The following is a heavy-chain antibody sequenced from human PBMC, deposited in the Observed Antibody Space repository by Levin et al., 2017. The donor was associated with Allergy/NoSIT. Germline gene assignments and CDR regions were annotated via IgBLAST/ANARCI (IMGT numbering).Heavy chain of an antibody. V-gene: IGHV4-39*01. CDR3: ARQCYDSLTGYYNFDY. D-gene: IGHD3-9*01. J-gene: IGHJ4*02. CDR2: IYNSGST. CDR1: GGSISSSISY. Sequence: SETLSLTCTVSGGSISSSISYWGWIRQAPGTGLEWIGSIYNSGSTYYNPSLKSRVTTSVDTSKNQFSLKLSSVTAADTAVYYCARQCYDSLTGYYNFDYWGQGTLVTVSS.